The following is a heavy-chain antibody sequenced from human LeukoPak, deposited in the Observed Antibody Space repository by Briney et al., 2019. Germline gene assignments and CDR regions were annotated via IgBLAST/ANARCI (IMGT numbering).Heavy chain of an antibody. CDR2: IYYSGST. Sequence: SETLSLTCTVSGGSISSSSYYWGWIRQPPGKGLEWIGSIYYSGSTYYNPSLKSRVTISVGTSKNQFSLKLSSVTAADTAVYYCARVGLAAAGLIDYWGQGTLVTVSS. CDR1: GGSISSSSYY. J-gene: IGHJ4*02. V-gene: IGHV4-39*07. D-gene: IGHD6-13*01. CDR3: ARVGLAAAGLIDY.